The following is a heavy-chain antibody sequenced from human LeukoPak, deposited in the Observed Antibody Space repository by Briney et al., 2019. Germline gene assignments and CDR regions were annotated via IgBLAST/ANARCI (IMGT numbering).Heavy chain of an antibody. CDR3: ARGGSCSGGNCKYTRKEIGY. CDR2: INIDVSIT. J-gene: IGHJ4*02. Sequence: QPGGSLRLSCAASGFTFSNYWMHWVRQAPGKGLVWVSRINIDVSITTYADSVKGRFTISRDNAKNTLYLHMNSLRADDTAVYYCARGGSCSGGNCKYTRKEIGYWGRGTLVTVSS. CDR1: GFTFSNYW. D-gene: IGHD2-15*01. V-gene: IGHV3-74*01.